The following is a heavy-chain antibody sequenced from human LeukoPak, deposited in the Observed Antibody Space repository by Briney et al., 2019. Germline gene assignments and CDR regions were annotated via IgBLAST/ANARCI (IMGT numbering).Heavy chain of an antibody. D-gene: IGHD3-9*01. CDR1: GGSISSYY. Sequence: SETLSLTCTVSGGSISSYYWSWIRQPAGKGLEWIGRIYTSGSTNYNPSLKSRVTMSVDTSKDQFSLKLSSVTAADAAVYYCARTFYDILTGYYQPDAFDIWGQGTMVTVSS. V-gene: IGHV4-4*07. J-gene: IGHJ3*02. CDR2: IYTSGST. CDR3: ARTFYDILTGYYQPDAFDI.